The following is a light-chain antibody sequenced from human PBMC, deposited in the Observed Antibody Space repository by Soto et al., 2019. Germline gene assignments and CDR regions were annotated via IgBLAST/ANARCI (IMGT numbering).Light chain of an antibody. V-gene: IGLV1-40*01. J-gene: IGLJ2*01. CDR2: GNS. Sequence: QSVPTQPPSVSGAPGQRVTISCTGSSSNIGAGYDVHWYQQLPGTAPKLLIYGNSNRPSGVPDRFSGSKSGTSASLAITGLQAEDEADYYCQSYDSSLRGVFGGGTKVTVL. CDR1: SSNIGAGYD. CDR3: QSYDSSLRGV.